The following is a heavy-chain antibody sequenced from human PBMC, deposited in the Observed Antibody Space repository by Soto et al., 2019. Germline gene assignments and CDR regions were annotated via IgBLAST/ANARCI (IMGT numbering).Heavy chain of an antibody. Sequence: QVQLQESGPGLVKPSQTLSLTCTVSGGSISSGDYYWSWIRQPPGKGLEWIGYIYYSGRTYYNPFLKSRVTISVDTSKNQFSLKLSSVTAADTAVYYCARVTDTAMVYFDYWGQGTLVTVSS. CDR1: GGSISSGDYY. CDR2: IYYSGRT. CDR3: ARVTDTAMVYFDY. J-gene: IGHJ4*02. D-gene: IGHD5-18*01. V-gene: IGHV4-30-4*01.